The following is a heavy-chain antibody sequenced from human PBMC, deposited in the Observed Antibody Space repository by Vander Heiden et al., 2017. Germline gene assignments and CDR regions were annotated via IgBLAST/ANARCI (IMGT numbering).Heavy chain of an antibody. J-gene: IGHJ6*02. CDR2: INPSGGST. Sequence: QVQLVQSGAEVNNPGPSVKVSCNASGYTLTSYYMHWVRHAPGQGLEWMGTINPSGGSTSYAQKFQGRVTMTRDTSTSTVYMELSSLRSEDTAVYYCASIPGYCSSTSCYGDYYYGMDVWGQGTTVTVSS. D-gene: IGHD2-2*01. CDR3: ASIPGYCSSTSCYGDYYYGMDV. CDR1: GYTLTSYY. V-gene: IGHV1-46*01.